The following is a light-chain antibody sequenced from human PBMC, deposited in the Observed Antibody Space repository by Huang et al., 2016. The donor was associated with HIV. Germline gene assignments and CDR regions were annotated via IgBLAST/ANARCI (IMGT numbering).Light chain of an antibody. V-gene: IGKV3-11*01. CDR1: QSVGTY. CDR3: QQRSKWPPIT. J-gene: IGKJ5*01. CDR2: DVS. Sequence: EIVLTQSPATLSLSPGERATLSGRASQSVGTYVAWYQQESGHSPSLLINDVSKRSTGIPDRFSGSGSGTDFTLSISSLEPEDFGIYYCQQRSKWPPITFGQGTRLEMK.